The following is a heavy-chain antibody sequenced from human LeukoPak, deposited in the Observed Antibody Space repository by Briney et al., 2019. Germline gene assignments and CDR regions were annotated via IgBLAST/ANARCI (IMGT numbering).Heavy chain of an antibody. D-gene: IGHD1-26*01. CDR1: GYTFTGYF. CDR2: IDPNSGGT. V-gene: IGHV1-2*02. J-gene: IGHJ4*02. CDR3: ARVRVTGSYGLDLGH. Sequence: GASVKVSCKASGYTFTGYFMHWVRQAPGQGFEWMGWIDPNSGGTNYAQNFQGRVTTTRDTSISTAHMELSRLRSDDTAVYYCARVRVTGSYGLDLGHWGQGTLVTVSS.